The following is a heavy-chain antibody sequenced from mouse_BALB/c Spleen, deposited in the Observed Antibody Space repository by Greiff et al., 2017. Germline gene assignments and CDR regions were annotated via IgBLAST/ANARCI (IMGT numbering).Heavy chain of an antibody. CDR1: GFTFSSYT. D-gene: IGHD1-3*01. CDR2: ISSGGGNT. J-gene: IGHJ4*01. CDR3: ARYSGNHAMDY. V-gene: IGHV5-9*03. Sequence: EVQLVESGGGLVKPGGSLKLSCAASGFTFSSYTMSWVRQTPEKRLEWVATISSGGGNTYYPDSVKGRFTISRDNAKNNLYLQMSSLRSEDTALYYCARYSGNHAMDYWGQGTSVTVSS.